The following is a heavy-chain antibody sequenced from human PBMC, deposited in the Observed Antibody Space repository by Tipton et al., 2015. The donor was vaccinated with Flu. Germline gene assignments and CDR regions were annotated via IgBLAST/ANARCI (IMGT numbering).Heavy chain of an antibody. D-gene: IGHD1-26*01. V-gene: IGHV4-39*01. Sequence: GLVKPSETLSLTCTVSGGLISGTTYYWGWIRQPPGKGLEWMGSIYYTGTTYYNPSLESRVTVSVDAPKNQFSLTLTSVTAADTALYYCARMISGSQNYFDYWGQGTLVTVSS. CDR2: IYYTGTT. CDR1: GGLISGTTYY. CDR3: ARMISGSQNYFDY. J-gene: IGHJ4*02.